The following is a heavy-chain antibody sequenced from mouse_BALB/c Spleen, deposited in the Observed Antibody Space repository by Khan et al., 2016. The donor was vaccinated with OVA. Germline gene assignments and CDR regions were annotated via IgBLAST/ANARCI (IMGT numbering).Heavy chain of an antibody. J-gene: IGHJ2*01. CDR1: GFSLTSYG. Sequence: QVQLKESGPGLVAPSQSLSITCTVSGFSLTSYGVHWVRQPPGKGLEWLGVIWACGSTNYNSALISRLSFSKDHSKSQVFLKMNSQQTDDTGKYYCARLEDIWGQGTTLTVSS. D-gene: IGHD1-3*01. CDR2: IWACGST. V-gene: IGHV2-9*02. CDR3: ARLEDI.